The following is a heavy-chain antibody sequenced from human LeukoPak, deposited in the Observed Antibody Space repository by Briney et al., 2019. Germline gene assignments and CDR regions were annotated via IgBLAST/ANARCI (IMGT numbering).Heavy chain of an antibody. CDR2: IKQDGSEK. CDR3: ARERGLRYYDFWSGYNDAFDI. D-gene: IGHD3-3*01. Sequence: PGGSLRLSCAASGFTFSSYWMSWVRQAPGEGLEWVANIKQDGSEKYYVDSVKGRFTISRDNAKNSLYLQMNSLRAEDTAVYYCARERGLRYYDFWSGYNDAFDIWGQGTMVTVSS. V-gene: IGHV3-7*01. CDR1: GFTFSSYW. J-gene: IGHJ3*02.